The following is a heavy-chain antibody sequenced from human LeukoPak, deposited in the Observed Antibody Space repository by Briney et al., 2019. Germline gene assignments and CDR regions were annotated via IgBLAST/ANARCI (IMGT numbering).Heavy chain of an antibody. CDR1: GFIFSDAS. V-gene: IGHV3-15*01. Sequence: GGSLRLSCAASGFIFSDASMSWVRQAPGKGLEGLGRIIRKRDGGTTDYAAPVKGRFTVSRDDSRSTRYLQMNSLKSEDTAVYYCATGGHYFGLWGQGTLVTVSS. CDR2: IIRKRDGGTT. D-gene: IGHD3-16*01. CDR3: ATGGHYFGL. J-gene: IGHJ4*02.